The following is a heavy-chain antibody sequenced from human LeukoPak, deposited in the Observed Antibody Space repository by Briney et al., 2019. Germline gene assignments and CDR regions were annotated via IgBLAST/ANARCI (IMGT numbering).Heavy chain of an antibody. V-gene: IGHV3-30-3*01. CDR1: GFTFSSYA. D-gene: IGHD3-22*01. J-gene: IGHJ4*02. Sequence: PGGSLRLSCAATGFTFSSYARHWVRQAPGKGLEWVAIISSDGSNTFFADSVKGRFTISRDNSKNTLYLQMNSLRAEDAAVYYCARDLYFYDGSGYYLYYWGQGTLVTVSS. CDR3: ARDLYFYDGSGYYLYY. CDR2: ISSDGSNT.